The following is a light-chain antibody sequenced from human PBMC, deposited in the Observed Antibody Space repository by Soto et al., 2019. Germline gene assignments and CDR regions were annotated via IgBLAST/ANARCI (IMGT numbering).Light chain of an antibody. CDR3: QQYYDWPIT. CDR2: AAS. Sequence: EIVLTQSPATLSVSPGERATLSCRASQGISSLLAWYQQKPGQAPSLLIYAASTRAAGIPARFSGSGSGTDGTITISSLQSEDFAVYYCQQYYDWPITFGQGTRLEIK. J-gene: IGKJ5*01. CDR1: QGISSL. V-gene: IGKV3-15*01.